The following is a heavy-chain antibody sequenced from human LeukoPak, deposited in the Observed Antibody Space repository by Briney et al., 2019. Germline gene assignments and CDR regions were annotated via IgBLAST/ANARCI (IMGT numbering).Heavy chain of an antibody. J-gene: IGHJ5*02. CDR2: IYYDGNT. V-gene: IGHV4-59*01. CDR1: GGSFSGYY. Sequence: PSETLSLTCAVYGGSFSGYYWSWIRQPPGKGLEWIGYIYYDGNTNYNPSLKSRVSISVDTSRNQFSLRLTSVTAADTAVYYCARDGSFPGSPNNWLDPWGQGTLVTVSS. CDR3: ARDGSFPGSPNNWLDP. D-gene: IGHD2-2*01.